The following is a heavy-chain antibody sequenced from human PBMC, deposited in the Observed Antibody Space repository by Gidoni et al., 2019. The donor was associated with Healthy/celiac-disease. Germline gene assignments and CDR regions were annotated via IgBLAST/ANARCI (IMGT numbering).Heavy chain of an antibody. D-gene: IGHD3-10*01. Sequence: QVQLQQWGAGLLKPSEPLSLTCAVYGGSFSVYYWRWIRQPPGKGLEWIGEIHHSGSTNYNPSLKSRVTISVDTSKNQFSLKLGSVTAADTAVYYCARGPQNMVRRMGAFDIWGQGTMVTVSS. CDR1: GGSFSVYY. J-gene: IGHJ3*02. CDR2: IHHSGST. V-gene: IGHV4-34*01. CDR3: ARGPQNMVRRMGAFDI.